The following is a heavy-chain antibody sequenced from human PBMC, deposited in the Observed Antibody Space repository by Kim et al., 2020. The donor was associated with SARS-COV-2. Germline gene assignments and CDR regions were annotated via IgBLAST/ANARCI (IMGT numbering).Heavy chain of an antibody. V-gene: IGHV1-2*02. J-gene: IGHJ3*02. Sequence: TNYAQKFQGRVTMTRDTSISTAYMELSRLRSDDTAVYYCATTAAMEAFDIWGQGTMVTVSS. CDR3: ATTAAMEAFDI. CDR2: T. D-gene: IGHD5-18*01.